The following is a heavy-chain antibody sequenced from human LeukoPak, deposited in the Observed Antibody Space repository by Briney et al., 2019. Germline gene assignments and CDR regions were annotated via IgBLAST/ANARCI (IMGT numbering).Heavy chain of an antibody. CDR1: GGSFSDYY. J-gene: IGHJ4*02. Sequence: SETLSLTCAVSGGSFSDYYWSWIRQSPGGGLEWIGEINQSGSTDYNPSLKSRVIISMDTSKTQFSLNLSSVTAADTAVYYCARDFDSSGYYPFYWGQGTPVTVSS. CDR2: INQSGST. D-gene: IGHD3-22*01. V-gene: IGHV4-34*01. CDR3: ARDFDSSGYYPFY.